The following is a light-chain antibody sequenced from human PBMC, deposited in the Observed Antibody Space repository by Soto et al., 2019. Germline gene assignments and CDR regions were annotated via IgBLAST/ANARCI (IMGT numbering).Light chain of an antibody. J-gene: IGKJ1*01. V-gene: IGKV3D-15*01. CDR3: QDSSTSPWP. Sequence: EIVMTQSPATLSVSLGERATLSCRASQSVSSNLAWYQQKPGQAPRLLIYGASTRATGIPDRFRGSGSGTDFTLTISSLEPEDSAVYYCQDSSTSPWPFGQGTKVEIK. CDR1: QSVSSN. CDR2: GAS.